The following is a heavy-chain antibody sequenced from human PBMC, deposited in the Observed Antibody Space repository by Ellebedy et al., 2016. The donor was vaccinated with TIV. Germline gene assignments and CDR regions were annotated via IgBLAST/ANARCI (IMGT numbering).Heavy chain of an antibody. J-gene: IGHJ4*02. Sequence: SGPTLVXPTETLTLTCTVSGFSLSNARMGVSWIRQPPGKALEWLAHIFSNDEKSYSTSLKSRLTISKDTSKSQVVLTMTNMDPVDTATYYCARMPLYFSGSYYALDYWGQGTLVTVSS. V-gene: IGHV2-26*01. CDR1: GFSLSNARMG. CDR3: ARMPLYFSGSYYALDY. D-gene: IGHD1-26*01. CDR2: IFSNDEK.